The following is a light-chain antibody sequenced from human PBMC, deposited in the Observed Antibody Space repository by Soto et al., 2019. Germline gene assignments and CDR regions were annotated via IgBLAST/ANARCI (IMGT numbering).Light chain of an antibody. CDR3: AAWDDSLSGPV. V-gene: IGLV1-47*01. CDR1: SSNIGSNC. CDR2: RNN. J-gene: IGLJ2*01. Sequence: QPVLTQPPSASGTPGQRVTISCSGSSSNIGSNCVYWYQQLPGTAPKLLIYRNNQRPSGVPDRFSGSKSGTSASLAISGLRSEDEADYYCAAWDDSLSGPVFGGGTKVTVL.